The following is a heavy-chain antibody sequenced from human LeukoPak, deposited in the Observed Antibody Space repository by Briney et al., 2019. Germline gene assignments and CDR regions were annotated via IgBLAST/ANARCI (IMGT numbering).Heavy chain of an antibody. CDR3: AVSLSGSYRNWFDP. J-gene: IGHJ5*02. Sequence: SETLSLTCAVYGGSFSGYYWSWIRQPPGKGLEWIGEINHSGSTNYNPSLKSRVTISVDTSKNQFSLKLSSVTAADTAVYYCAVSLSGSYRNWFDPWGQGTLVTVSS. V-gene: IGHV4-34*01. CDR2: INHSGST. D-gene: IGHD1-26*01. CDR1: GGSFSGYY.